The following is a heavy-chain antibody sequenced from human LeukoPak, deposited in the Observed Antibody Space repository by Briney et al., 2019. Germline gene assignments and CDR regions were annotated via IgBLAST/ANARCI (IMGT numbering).Heavy chain of an antibody. J-gene: IGHJ5*02. CDR2: INHSGST. V-gene: IGHV4-34*01. CDR1: GGSFSGYY. CDR3: ARELSESSPSFDH. Sequence: SETLSLTCAVYGGSFSGYYWTWIRQPPGKGLELIGEINHSGSTNYNPSLKSRVTISVDTSKNQFSLKLSSVTAADTAVYYCARELSESSPSFDHWGQGTLVTVSS. D-gene: IGHD6-19*01.